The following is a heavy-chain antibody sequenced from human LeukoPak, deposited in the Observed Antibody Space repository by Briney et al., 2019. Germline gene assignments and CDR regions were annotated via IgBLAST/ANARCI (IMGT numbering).Heavy chain of an antibody. CDR3: ARDPPLIAAAGSRYFQH. Sequence: PGGSLRLSCAASGFTFSSYWMTWVRQAPGKGLEWVANIKQDGSGKYYVDSVKGRFTISRDNAKNSLYLQMNSLRGEDTAVYYCARDPPLIAAAGSRYFQHWGQGTLVTVSS. D-gene: IGHD6-13*01. J-gene: IGHJ1*01. CDR2: IKQDGSGK. CDR1: GFTFSSYW. V-gene: IGHV3-7*01.